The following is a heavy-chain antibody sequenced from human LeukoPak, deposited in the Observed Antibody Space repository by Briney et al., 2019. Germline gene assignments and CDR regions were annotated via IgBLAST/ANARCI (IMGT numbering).Heavy chain of an antibody. D-gene: IGHD1-1*01. CDR1: GYSFTSNW. CDR3: ARQPEGTWFDP. J-gene: IGHJ5*02. CDR2: IDPSDSYT. V-gene: IGHV5-10-1*01. Sequence: GESLKISCKGAGYSFTSNWISWVRQMPGKGLEWMGRIDPSDSYTNYSPSFQGHVTISADKSISTAYLQWSSLKASDTAMYYCARQPEGTWFDPWGQGTLVNVSS.